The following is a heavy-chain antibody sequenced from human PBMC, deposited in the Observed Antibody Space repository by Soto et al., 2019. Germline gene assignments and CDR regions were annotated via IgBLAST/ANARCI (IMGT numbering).Heavy chain of an antibody. Sequence: SETXSLTCTVSGGSISSYYWSWIRQPPWKGLEWIGYIYYSGSTNYNPSLKSRVTISVDTSKNQFSLKLSSVTAADTAVYYCARTRTNIEISGDSSGWYTPADFDSWGQGTLVTVSS. J-gene: IGHJ4*02. V-gene: IGHV4-59*01. D-gene: IGHD6-19*01. CDR2: IYYSGST. CDR3: ARTRTNIEISGDSSGWYTPADFDS. CDR1: GGSISSYY.